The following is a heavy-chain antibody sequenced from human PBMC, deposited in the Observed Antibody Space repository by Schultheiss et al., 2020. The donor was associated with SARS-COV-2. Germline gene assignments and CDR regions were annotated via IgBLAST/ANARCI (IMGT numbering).Heavy chain of an antibody. CDR3: ARDRGGDYYYYYGMDV. V-gene: IGHV3-30*09. CDR2: ISYDGSNK. D-gene: IGHD4-17*01. CDR1: GFTFSSYA. Sequence: GESLKISCAASGFTFSSYAMHWVRQAPGKGLEWVAVISYDGSNKYYADSVKGRFAISRDNSKNTLYLQMNSLRAEDTAVYYCARDRGGDYYYYYGMDVWGQGTTVTVSS. J-gene: IGHJ6*02.